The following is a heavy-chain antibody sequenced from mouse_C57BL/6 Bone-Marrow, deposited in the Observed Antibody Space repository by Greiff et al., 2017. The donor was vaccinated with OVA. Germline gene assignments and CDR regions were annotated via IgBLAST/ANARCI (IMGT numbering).Heavy chain of an antibody. CDR3: ARLGLGPLFDY. J-gene: IGHJ2*01. D-gene: IGHD3-3*01. V-gene: IGHV1-85*01. Sequence: QVHVKQSGPELVKPGASVKLSCKASGYTFTSYDINWVKQRPGQGLEWIGWIYPRDGSTKYNEKFKGKATLTVDTSSSTAYMELHSLTSEDSAVYFCARLGLGPLFDYWGQGTTLTVSS. CDR2: IYPRDGST. CDR1: GYTFTSYD.